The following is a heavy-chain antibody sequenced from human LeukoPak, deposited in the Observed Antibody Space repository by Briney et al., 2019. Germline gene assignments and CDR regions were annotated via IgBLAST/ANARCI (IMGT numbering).Heavy chain of an antibody. CDR1: GFTFSCYW. V-gene: IGHV3-74*01. CDR2: IDSDGSST. D-gene: IGHD5-18*01. CDR3: ARGGGYNYGYGGNWFDP. Sequence: GGSLRLSCAASGFTFSCYWMHWVRHAPGKGLVWVSRIDSDGSSTNYADSVKGRFTISRDNAKNTLYLQMNSLRAEDTAVYYCARGGGYNYGYGGNWFDPWGQGSLVTVSS. J-gene: IGHJ5*02.